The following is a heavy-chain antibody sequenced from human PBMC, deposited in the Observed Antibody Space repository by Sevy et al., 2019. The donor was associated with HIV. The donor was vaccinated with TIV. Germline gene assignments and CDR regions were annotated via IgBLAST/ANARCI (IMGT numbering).Heavy chain of an antibody. CDR3: ARLVIDYYYYGMDV. CDR1: GYTFNNYY. CDR2: INHSGGST. Sequence: ASVKVSCKASGYTFNNYYMHWVRQAPGQGLEWMGVINHSGGSTNYAQKFQGRVTWTRDTPTSTIYLELSSLRSEDTAVYYCARLVIDYYYYGMDVWGQGTTVTVSS. V-gene: IGHV1-46*02. D-gene: IGHD2-15*01. J-gene: IGHJ6*02.